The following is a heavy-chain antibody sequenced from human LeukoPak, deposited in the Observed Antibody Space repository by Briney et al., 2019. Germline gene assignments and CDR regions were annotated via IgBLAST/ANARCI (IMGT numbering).Heavy chain of an antibody. Sequence: PETLSLTCGLCGGSFCVYLWRWLPESREEGVGCVGEIYESGNTIYNQSIMSQVTISLDTSKNQFSLKLSSITAANTATYYCARVRGLRIRVFMIVIGLGGSYSGMDVWGQGSTVSVSS. CDR2: IYESGNT. CDR1: GGSFCVYL. CDR3: ARVRGLRIRVFMIVIGLGGSYSGMDV. V-gene: IGHV4-34*01. D-gene: IGHD3-16*01. J-gene: IGHJ6*02.